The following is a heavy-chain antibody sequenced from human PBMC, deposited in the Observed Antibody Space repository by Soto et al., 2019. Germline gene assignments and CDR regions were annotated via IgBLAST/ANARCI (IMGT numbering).Heavy chain of an antibody. CDR3: ARHTSGSYYPNFDY. Sequence: LGESLKISCKGSGYSFTSYWISWVRQMPGKGLEWMGRIDPSDSYTNYSPSFQGHVTISADKSISTAYLQWSSLKASDTAMYYCARHTSGSYYPNFDYWGQGTLVTVSS. CDR1: GYSFTSYW. D-gene: IGHD1-26*01. V-gene: IGHV5-10-1*01. CDR2: IDPSDSYT. J-gene: IGHJ4*02.